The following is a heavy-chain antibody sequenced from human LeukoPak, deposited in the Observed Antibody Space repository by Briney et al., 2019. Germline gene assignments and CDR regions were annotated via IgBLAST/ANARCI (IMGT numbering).Heavy chain of an antibody. J-gene: IGHJ5*02. Sequence: SGTLSLTCAVSGGSISSSNWWSWVRQPPGKGLEWIGEIYHSGSTNYNPSLKSRVTISVDTSKNQFSLKLSSVTAADTAVYYCARGKVAPGWFDPWGQGTLVTVSS. CDR2: IYHSGST. CDR3: ARGKVAPGWFDP. CDR1: GGSISSSNW. D-gene: IGHD5-12*01. V-gene: IGHV4-4*02.